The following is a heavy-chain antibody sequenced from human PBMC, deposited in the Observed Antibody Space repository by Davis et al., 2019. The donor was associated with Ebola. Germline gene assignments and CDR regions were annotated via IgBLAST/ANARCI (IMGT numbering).Heavy chain of an antibody. CDR3: ARSDYYYYMDV. V-gene: IGHV4-31*03. J-gene: IGHJ6*03. CDR1: GGSISSGGYY. CDR2: IYYSGST. Sequence: LRLSCTVSGGSISSGGYYWSWIRQHPGKGLEWIGYIYYSGSTYYNPSLKSRVTISVDTSKNQFSLKLSSVTAADTAVYYCARSDYYYYMDVWGKGTTVTVSS.